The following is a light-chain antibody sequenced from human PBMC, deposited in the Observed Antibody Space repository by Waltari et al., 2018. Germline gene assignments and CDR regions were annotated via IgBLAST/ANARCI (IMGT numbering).Light chain of an antibody. CDR3: MQALQTPYT. CDR2: VAS. V-gene: IGKV2-28*01. Sequence: DIVSSQSPHSLPVTPEEQASISCRSSQSRLNSHGSNYLDWYLQKPGQSPQLLIYVASNRATGVPDRFSGSGSGTDFTLKISRVEAEDVGVYYCMQALQTPYTFGQGTKLEI. J-gene: IGKJ2*01. CDR1: QSRLNSHGSNY.